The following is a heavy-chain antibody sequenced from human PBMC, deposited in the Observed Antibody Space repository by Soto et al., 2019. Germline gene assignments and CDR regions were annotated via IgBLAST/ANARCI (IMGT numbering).Heavy chain of an antibody. CDR1: GFTFSSYA. CDR3: AKRSISGWYLAPYFDY. J-gene: IGHJ4*02. Sequence: EVQLLESGGGLVQPGGSLRLSCAASGFTFSSYAMSWVRQAPGKGLEWVSAISGSGGSTYYADSVKGRFTISRDNSKNTLYLQMNSLRAEDTAVYYCAKRSISGWYLAPYFDYWGQGTLVTVSS. D-gene: IGHD6-19*01. V-gene: IGHV3-23*01. CDR2: ISGSGGST.